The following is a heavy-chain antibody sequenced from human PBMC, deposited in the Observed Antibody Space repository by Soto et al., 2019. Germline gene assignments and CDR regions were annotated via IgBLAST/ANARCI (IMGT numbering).Heavy chain of an antibody. Sequence: GGSLRLSCAASGFIFSDYSMNWVRQAPGRGLEWVSAISGSSSNIYYADSVKGRFTISRDNSKNTLYLQMNSLRAEDTAVYYCAKPHDFWSGYYTGRDDYWGQGTLVTVSS. J-gene: IGHJ4*02. D-gene: IGHD3-3*01. V-gene: IGHV3-21*04. CDR1: GFIFSDYS. CDR3: AKPHDFWSGYYTGRDDY. CDR2: ISGSSSNI.